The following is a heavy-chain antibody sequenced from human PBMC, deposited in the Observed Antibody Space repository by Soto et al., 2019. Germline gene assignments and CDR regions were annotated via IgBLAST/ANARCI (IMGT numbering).Heavy chain of an antibody. Sequence: EVPLAESGGGMVQPGGSLRLSCVASGFTFSNYDMHWVRQAPGKGLEYVSSISSNGGTTYYGNSVKGRFTISRDNSKNTLYLQMGSLRAEDMAVYYCVRRVSGNYDYWGQGTLVTVSS. J-gene: IGHJ4*02. V-gene: IGHV3-64*01. CDR2: ISSNGGTT. CDR1: GFTFSNYD. CDR3: VRRVSGNYDY. D-gene: IGHD1-7*01.